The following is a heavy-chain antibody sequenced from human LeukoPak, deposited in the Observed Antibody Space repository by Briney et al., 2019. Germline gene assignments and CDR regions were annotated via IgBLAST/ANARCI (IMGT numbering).Heavy chain of an antibody. CDR1: GYTFTSYG. J-gene: IGHJ3*02. D-gene: IGHD2-15*01. V-gene: IGHV1-18*01. Sequence: GASVKVSCKASGYTFTSYGISWVRQAPGQGLEWMGWISAYNGNTNYAQKLQGRVTMTTDTSTSTAYMELSSLRSEDTAVYYCARRGYCSGGSCSKDAFDIWGQGTMVTVSS. CDR3: ARRGYCSGGSCSKDAFDI. CDR2: ISAYNGNT.